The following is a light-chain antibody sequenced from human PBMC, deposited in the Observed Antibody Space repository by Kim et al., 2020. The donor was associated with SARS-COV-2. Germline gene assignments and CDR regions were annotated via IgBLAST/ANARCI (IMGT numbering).Light chain of an antibody. Sequence: SASIGDRVTITCRASRSISHFLHWYQHKPGEAPKLLISGSSTLQTGVPSRFSGSGFGTEFTLTITGLQPEDVATYYCQQSQSFRYTFGQGTKLEIK. CDR1: RSISHF. J-gene: IGKJ2*01. V-gene: IGKV1-39*01. CDR3: QQSQSFRYT. CDR2: GSS.